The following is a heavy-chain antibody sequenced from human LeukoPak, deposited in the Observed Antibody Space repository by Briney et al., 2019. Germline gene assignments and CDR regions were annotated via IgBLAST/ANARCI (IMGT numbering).Heavy chain of an antibody. Sequence: GGSLRLSCAASGFTFSSYSMNWVRQAPGKGQEWVSSISSSSSYIYYADSVKGRFTISRDNAKNSLFLQVISLRAEDTAVYYCARDRSTGDMNWFDPWGQGTLVTVSS. CDR1: GFTFSSYS. CDR3: ARDRSTGDMNWFDP. CDR2: ISSSSSYI. V-gene: IGHV3-21*01. D-gene: IGHD7-27*01. J-gene: IGHJ5*02.